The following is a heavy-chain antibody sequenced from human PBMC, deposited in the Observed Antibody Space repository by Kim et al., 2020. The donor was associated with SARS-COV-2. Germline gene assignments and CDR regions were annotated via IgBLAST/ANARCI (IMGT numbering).Heavy chain of an antibody. CDR2: IYNGGST. Sequence: GGSLRLSCAASGFTVSTNYMSWVRQAPGKGLEWVSVIYNGGSTYYVDSVKGRFTISRDNSKNTVYLQMNSLIAEDTAVYYCAKQLNGLGHYWGQGTLVTV. CDR3: AKQLNGLGHY. D-gene: IGHD6-13*01. V-gene: IGHV3-66*01. J-gene: IGHJ4*02. CDR1: GFTVSTNY.